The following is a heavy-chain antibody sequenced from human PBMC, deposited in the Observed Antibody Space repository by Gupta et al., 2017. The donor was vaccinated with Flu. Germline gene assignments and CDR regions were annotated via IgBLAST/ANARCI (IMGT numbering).Heavy chain of an antibody. CDR3: ARADIKMGWFDP. D-gene: IGHD2-15*01. Sequence: IVSTCWAWIRQPAGKGLEWFGRIYTNETTNYNPSLKSRVTMSVDTSKNQFSLKLTSVTAADTAVYYCARADIKMGWFDPWGQGTLVIVSS. CDR1: IVSTC. CDR2: IYTNETT. V-gene: IGHV4-59*10. J-gene: IGHJ5*02.